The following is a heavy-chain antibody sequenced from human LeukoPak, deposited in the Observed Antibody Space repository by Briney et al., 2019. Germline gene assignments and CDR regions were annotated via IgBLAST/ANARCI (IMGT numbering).Heavy chain of an antibody. CDR3: ASLSAGSGWYDY. V-gene: IGHV4-31*03. CDR1: GGSISSGGYY. Sequence: SQTLSPTCTVSGGSISSGGYYWSWIRQHPGKGLEWIGYIYYSGSTYYNPSLKSRVTISVDTSKNQFSLKLSSVTAADTAVYYCASLSAGSGWYDYWGQGTLVTVSS. CDR2: IYYSGST. J-gene: IGHJ4*02. D-gene: IGHD6-19*01.